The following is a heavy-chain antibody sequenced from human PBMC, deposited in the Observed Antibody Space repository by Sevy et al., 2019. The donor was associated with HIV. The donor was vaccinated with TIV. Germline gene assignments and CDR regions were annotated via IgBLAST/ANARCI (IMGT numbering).Heavy chain of an antibody. CDR1: GFTFSSYS. V-gene: IGHV3-21*01. D-gene: IGHD2-2*01. CDR3: ARDGHCSSTSCSNGFDY. Sequence: GGSLRLSCAASGFTFSSYSMKWVRQAPGKGLEWVSSISSSSSYIYYADSVKGRFTISRDNAKNSLYLQMNSLRAEDTAVYYCARDGHCSSTSCSNGFDYWGQGTLVTVSS. CDR2: ISSSSSYI. J-gene: IGHJ4*02.